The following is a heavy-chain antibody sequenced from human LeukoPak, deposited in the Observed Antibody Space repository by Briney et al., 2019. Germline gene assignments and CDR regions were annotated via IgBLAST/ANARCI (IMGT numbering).Heavy chain of an antibody. V-gene: IGHV1-69*13. D-gene: IGHD4-11*01. CDR2: IIPIFGTA. CDR1: DHTFINYA. Sequence: GASVKVSCKASDHTFINYAISWVRQAPGQGLEWMGGIIPIFGTANYAQKFQGRVTITADESTSTAYMELSSLRSEDTAVYYCASPYSNYDNWFDHWGQGTLVTVSS. J-gene: IGHJ5*02. CDR3: ASPYSNYDNWFDH.